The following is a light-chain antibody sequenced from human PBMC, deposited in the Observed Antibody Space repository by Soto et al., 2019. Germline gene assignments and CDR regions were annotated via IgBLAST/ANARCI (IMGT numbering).Light chain of an antibody. V-gene: IGLV7-46*01. Sequence: QAVVTQEPSLTVSPGGTVTLTCGSSTGAVTSGHYPYWFQQKPGQAPRTLIYDTTNRHSWTPARFSGSLLGGKAALTLSGAQPDDEADYYCLLFYSGARVFGGGTKLTVL. CDR2: DTT. J-gene: IGLJ2*01. CDR3: LLFYSGARV. CDR1: TGAVTSGHY.